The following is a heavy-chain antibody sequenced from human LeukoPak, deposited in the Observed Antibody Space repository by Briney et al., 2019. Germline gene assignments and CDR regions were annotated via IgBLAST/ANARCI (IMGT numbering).Heavy chain of an antibody. J-gene: IGHJ4*02. V-gene: IGHV3-74*01. Sequence: GGSLRLSCAASGFTFSSYWMHWVRHAPGKGLVWVSRINTDGSSTTYADSVKGRFTISRDNAKNTLYLQMNSLRAEDTALYYCGRGALTYFDYWGQGTLVTVSS. CDR1: GFTFSSYW. CDR2: INTDGSST. CDR3: GRGALTYFDY.